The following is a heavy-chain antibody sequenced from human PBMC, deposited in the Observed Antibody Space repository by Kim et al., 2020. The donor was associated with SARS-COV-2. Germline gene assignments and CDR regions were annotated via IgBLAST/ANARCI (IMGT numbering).Heavy chain of an antibody. CDR1: GFTFSNAW. J-gene: IGHJ6*02. D-gene: IGHD3-22*01. CDR2: IKSKTDGGTT. Sequence: GGSLRLSCAASGFTFSNAWMSWVRQAPGKGLEWVGRIKSKTDGGTTDCAAPVKGRFTISRDDSKNTLYLQMNSLKTEDTAVYYCTTEYYYDSSGYYPPLVRYYYYGMDVWGQGTTVTVSS. CDR3: TTEYYYDSSGYYPPLVRYYYYGMDV. V-gene: IGHV3-15*01.